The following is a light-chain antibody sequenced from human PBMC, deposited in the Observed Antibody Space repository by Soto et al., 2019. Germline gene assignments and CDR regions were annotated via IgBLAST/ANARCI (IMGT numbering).Light chain of an antibody. CDR1: QSISTY. Sequence: EIVLTQSPATLSLSPGERATLSCRASQSISTYLAWYQQKPGQSPRLLIYDSSNRATGIPARFSGSGSGTYFTLTISPLEAEDSAVYYCQHRNYWPPGATFGGGTKVEIK. CDR2: DSS. CDR3: QHRNYWPPGAT. J-gene: IGKJ4*01. V-gene: IGKV3-11*01.